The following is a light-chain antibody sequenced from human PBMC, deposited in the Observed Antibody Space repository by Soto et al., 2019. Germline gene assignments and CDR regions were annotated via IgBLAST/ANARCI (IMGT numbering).Light chain of an antibody. CDR2: RAS. J-gene: IGKJ1*01. CDR3: QQYQTWT. CDR1: QSISRW. V-gene: IGKV1-5*03. Sequence: DIQMTQSPFTLSASVGDRVTITCRASQSISRWLAWYQQKPGKAPKLLIYRASSVESGVPSRFSGSGSGTEFTLTISGLQSDDSATYYCQQYQTWTFGQGTKVEIK.